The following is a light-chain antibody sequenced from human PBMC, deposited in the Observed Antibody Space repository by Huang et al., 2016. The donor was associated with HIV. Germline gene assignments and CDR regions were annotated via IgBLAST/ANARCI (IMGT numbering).Light chain of an antibody. J-gene: IGKJ2*01. CDR2: WAS. CDR3: QQYYSTPYT. V-gene: IGKV4-1*01. CDR1: QSVLFNSNNKNY. Sequence: DIVMTQSPDSLAVSLGERATINCKSSQSVLFNSNNKNYLAWYQQKPGQPPKLLIYWASTRESGVPDRFGGSGSGTDFTLTISSLQAADVAVYYCQQYYSTPYTFGQGTKLEIK.